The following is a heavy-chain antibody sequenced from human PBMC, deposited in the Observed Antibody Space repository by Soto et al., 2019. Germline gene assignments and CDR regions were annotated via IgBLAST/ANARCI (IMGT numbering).Heavy chain of an antibody. V-gene: IGHV3-9*01. CDR3: AKDASFIAENWFDP. CDR1: GFTFDDYA. J-gene: IGHJ5*02. D-gene: IGHD6-13*01. Sequence: PGGSLRLSCAASGFTFDDYAMHWVRQAPGKGLEWVSGISWNSGSIGYADSVKGRFTISRDNAKNSLYLQMNSLRAEDTALYYCAKDASFIAENWFDPWGQGTLVTVSS. CDR2: ISWNSGSI.